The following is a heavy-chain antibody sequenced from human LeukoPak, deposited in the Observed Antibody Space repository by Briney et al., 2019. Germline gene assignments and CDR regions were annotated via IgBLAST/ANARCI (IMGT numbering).Heavy chain of an antibody. CDR3: ARGLSDNCFDP. CDR2: IQSGGST. Sequence: GGSLRLSCAASGFTFSNYAMTWVRQAPGKGLEWVSVIQSGGSTYYADSVKGRFTISRDNSKNSLYLRMNSLRAEDTAVYYCARGLSDNCFDPWGQGTLVTVSS. D-gene: IGHD5/OR15-5a*01. J-gene: IGHJ5*02. V-gene: IGHV3-66*01. CDR1: GFTFSNYA.